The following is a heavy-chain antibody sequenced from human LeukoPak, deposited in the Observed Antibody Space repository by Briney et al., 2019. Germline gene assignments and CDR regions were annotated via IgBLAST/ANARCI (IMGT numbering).Heavy chain of an antibody. CDR1: GFTFRSYS. Sequence: GGSLRLFCAASGFTFRSYSMNWVRQAPGKGLEWVSSISSGSSYLYYADSMKGRFTISRDNAKNSLYLQMNSVRAEDTAVYYCARDHLTYSSSSDFDYWGQGTLVTVSS. V-gene: IGHV3-21*01. CDR3: ARDHLTYSSSSDFDY. CDR2: ISSGSSYL. D-gene: IGHD6-6*01. J-gene: IGHJ4*02.